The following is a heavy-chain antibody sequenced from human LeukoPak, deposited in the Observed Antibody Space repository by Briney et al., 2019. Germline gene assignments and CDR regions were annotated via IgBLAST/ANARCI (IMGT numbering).Heavy chain of an antibody. Sequence: SETLSLTCTVSGYSISSGYYWGWIRQPPGKGLEWIGSIYHSGSTYYNPSLKSRVTISVDASKNQFSLKLSSVTAADTAVYYCARAKGPYGSGSYYPFDYWGQGTLVTVSS. D-gene: IGHD3-10*01. J-gene: IGHJ4*02. CDR1: GYSISSGYY. V-gene: IGHV4-38-2*02. CDR3: ARAKGPYGSGSYYPFDY. CDR2: IYHSGST.